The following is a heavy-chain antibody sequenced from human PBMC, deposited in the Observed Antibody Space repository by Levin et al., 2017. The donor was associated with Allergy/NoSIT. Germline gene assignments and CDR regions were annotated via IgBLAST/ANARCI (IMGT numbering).Heavy chain of an antibody. Sequence: SETLSLTCTVSGGSISSGGYYWSWIRQHPGKGLEWIGYIYYSGSTYYNPSLKSRVTISVDTSKNQFSLKLSSVTAADTAVYYCASLGDYSMEIDYWGQGTLVTVSS. CDR3: ASLGDYSMEIDY. CDR2: IYYSGST. V-gene: IGHV4-31*03. J-gene: IGHJ4*02. D-gene: IGHD4-11*01. CDR1: GGSISSGGYY.